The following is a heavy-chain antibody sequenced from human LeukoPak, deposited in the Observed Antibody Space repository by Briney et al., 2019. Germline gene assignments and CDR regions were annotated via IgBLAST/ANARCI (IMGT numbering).Heavy chain of an antibody. CDR1: GFTFSSKS. V-gene: IGHV3-30-3*02. Sequence: GGSLRLSCVASGFTFSSKSLHWVRQPPGRGPEWVSFISSDGSRKYYGDFVEGRFTVSRDNSMHTLYLQVDTLRAEDTAMYYCAKGDGSGSFLIDYWGQGTPVTVSS. D-gene: IGHD3-10*01. J-gene: IGHJ4*02. CDR3: AKGDGSGSFLIDY. CDR2: ISSDGSRK.